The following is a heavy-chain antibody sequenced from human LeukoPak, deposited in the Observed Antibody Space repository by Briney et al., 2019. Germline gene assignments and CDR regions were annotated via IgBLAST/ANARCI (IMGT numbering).Heavy chain of an antibody. CDR1: GGTFSSYA. CDR3: ARDKRSYYGSGSYNY. V-gene: IGHV1-69*13. J-gene: IGHJ4*02. CDR2: IIPIFGTA. D-gene: IGHD3-10*01. Sequence: SVTVSCKASGGTFSSYAISWVRQAPGQGLEWMGGIIPIFGTANYAQKFQGRVTITADESTSTAYMELSSLRSEDTAVYYCARDKRSYYGSGSYNYWGQGTLVTVSS.